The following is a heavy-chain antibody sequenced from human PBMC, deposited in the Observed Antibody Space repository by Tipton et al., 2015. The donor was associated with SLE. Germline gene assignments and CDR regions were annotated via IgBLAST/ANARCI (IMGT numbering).Heavy chain of an antibody. J-gene: IGHJ4*02. Sequence: AGLVKPSETLSLTCAVYGGSFSGYYWSWIRQPPGKGLEWIGEIDHSGNTNYNPSLKSRVTMSVDTSKNQFSLNLNSVTAADTAFYYCARGPLRVQEAARSTIAARTDFDFWGQGTLVTVSS. V-gene: IGHV4-34*01. CDR3: ARGPLRVQEAARSTIAARTDFDF. CDR1: GGSFSGYY. D-gene: IGHD6-6*01. CDR2: IDHSGNT.